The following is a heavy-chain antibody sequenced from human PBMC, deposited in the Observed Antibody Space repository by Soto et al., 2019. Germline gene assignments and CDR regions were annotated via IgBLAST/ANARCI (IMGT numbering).Heavy chain of an antibody. Sequence: QVHLVQSAAEVKKPGASVKVSCKASDYTFASCGISWVRQAPGQGLEWMGWISAYNGNTNYAQKFQGRVTMTTDTSTSTAYMELRSPRSDDTAVYYCARDRERFSSASAPDYWGQGTLVTVSS. CDR3: ARDRERFSSASAPDY. D-gene: IGHD6-19*01. CDR1: DYTFASCG. J-gene: IGHJ4*02. V-gene: IGHV1-18*01. CDR2: ISAYNGNT.